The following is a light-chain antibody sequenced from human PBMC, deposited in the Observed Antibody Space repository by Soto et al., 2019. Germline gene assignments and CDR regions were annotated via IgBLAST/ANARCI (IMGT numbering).Light chain of an antibody. V-gene: IGKV3-20*01. CDR2: GAS. Sequence: EIVLTQSPGTLSLSPGERATLSCRAIQSVSSSYLAWYQQKPGQAPRLLISGASSRATGIPDRFSGSGFGTDFTLTISRLEPEDFALYYCQHYAGGSRITFGQGTRLE. CDR3: QHYAGGSRIT. CDR1: QSVSSSY. J-gene: IGKJ5*01.